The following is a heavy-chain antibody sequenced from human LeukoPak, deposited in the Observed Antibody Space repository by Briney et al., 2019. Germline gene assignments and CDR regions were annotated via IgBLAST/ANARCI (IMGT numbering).Heavy chain of an antibody. D-gene: IGHD2-21*02. V-gene: IGHV4-4*02. CDR3: ARQGVATAIDY. CDR1: GGSISSSNW. J-gene: IGHJ4*02. CDR2: IYHSGST. Sequence: SETLSLTCAVSGGSISSSNWWSWVRQPPGKGLEWIGEIYHSGSTNYNPSLKSRVTMSVDTSMNLFALKLSSVTAADTAVYYCARQGVATAIDYWGQGTLVTVSS.